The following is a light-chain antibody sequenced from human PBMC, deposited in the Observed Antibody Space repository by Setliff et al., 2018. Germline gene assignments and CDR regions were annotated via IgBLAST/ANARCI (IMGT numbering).Light chain of an antibody. CDR1: IGDVGAYDF. Sequence: QSALTQPASVSGSPGQSITISCSGTIGDVGAYDFVSWYQHHPGKAPKLVIYEVTNRPSGISNRFSGSKSGNSASLIISELQAEDEADYYCSAYTSSSTYVFGTGTKVTVL. V-gene: IGLV2-14*01. CDR2: EVT. CDR3: SAYTSSSTYV. J-gene: IGLJ1*01.